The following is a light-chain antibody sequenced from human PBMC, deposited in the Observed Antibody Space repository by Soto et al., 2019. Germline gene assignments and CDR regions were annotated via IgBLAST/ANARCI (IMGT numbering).Light chain of an antibody. CDR1: SSDVGTYIY. CDR2: EVS. Sequence: QSALTQPASVSGSPGQSITISCTGTSSDVGTYIYVSWYQHHPGKAPKLMIYEVSNRPSGVSNRFSGSKSGNTASLTISGLQAEDEADYYCFSYITSNTWVFGGGTKVTVL. J-gene: IGLJ3*02. CDR3: FSYITSNTWV. V-gene: IGLV2-14*01.